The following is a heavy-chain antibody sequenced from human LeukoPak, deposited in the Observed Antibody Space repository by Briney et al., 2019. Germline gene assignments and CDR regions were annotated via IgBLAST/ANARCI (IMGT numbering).Heavy chain of an antibody. D-gene: IGHD3-3*01. Sequence: PGGSLRLSCAASGFTFSTYAMHWVRQAPGKGLEWVALISYDGSNKNYADSVKGRFTISRDNAKNSLFLQMNSLGAEDTAVYYCARCEWHYYHYYMDVWGKGTTVTVSS. CDR1: GFTFSTYA. J-gene: IGHJ6*03. V-gene: IGHV3-30*04. CDR2: ISYDGSNK. CDR3: ARCEWHYYHYYMDV.